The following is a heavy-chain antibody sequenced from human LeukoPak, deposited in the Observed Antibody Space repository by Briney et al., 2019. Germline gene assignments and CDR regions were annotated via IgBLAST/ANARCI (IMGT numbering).Heavy chain of an antibody. CDR3: ARWGTPMATTAHEAFDI. J-gene: IGHJ3*02. V-gene: IGHV3-74*01. Sequence: GGSLRLSCAASGFTFNIHWMHWVRQAPGKGLVWVSRINSDASITNYADSVKGRFTISRDNSKNTLYLQMNSLRAEDTAVYYCARWGTPMATTAHEAFDIWGQGTMVTVSS. D-gene: IGHD5-24*01. CDR2: INSDASIT. CDR1: GFTFNIHW.